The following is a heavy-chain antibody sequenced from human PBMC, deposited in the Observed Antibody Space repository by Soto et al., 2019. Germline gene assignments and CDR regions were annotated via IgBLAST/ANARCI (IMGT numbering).Heavy chain of an antibody. CDR3: ARDRQYYYGSGSYYSYGMDL. D-gene: IGHD3-10*01. Sequence: QVQLVGSGGGVVQPGRSLRLSCAASGFTFSSYAMHWVRQSPGRGLEWVAVISYDGSNKYYSDSVKGRFTISRDNSKNTLYLQMNSLRAEDTAVYYCARDRQYYYGSGSYYSYGMDLWGQGPTVTVSS. J-gene: IGHJ6*02. CDR2: ISYDGSNK. V-gene: IGHV3-30-3*01. CDR1: GFTFSSYA.